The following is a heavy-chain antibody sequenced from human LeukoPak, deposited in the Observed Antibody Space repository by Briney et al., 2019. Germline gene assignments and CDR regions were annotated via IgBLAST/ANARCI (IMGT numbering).Heavy chain of an antibody. CDR3: ARQYTMIRGVVVYHYYGMDV. CDR1: GFTFSSYG. CDR2: INSDGSST. D-gene: IGHD3-10*01. V-gene: IGHV3-74*01. Sequence: GGSLRLSCAASGFTFSSYGMHWVRQAPGKGLVWVSRINSDGSSTTYADSVKGRFTISRDNAKNTLYLQMNSLRAEDTAVYYCARQYTMIRGVVVYHYYGMDVWGQGTTVTVSS. J-gene: IGHJ6*02.